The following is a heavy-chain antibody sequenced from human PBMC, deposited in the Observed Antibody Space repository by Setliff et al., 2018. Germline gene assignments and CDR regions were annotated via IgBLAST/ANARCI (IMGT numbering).Heavy chain of an antibody. Sequence: NPSETLSLTCAAYGGSFSGYYWSWIRQPPGKGLEWIGEINHSGSTNYNPSLKSRVTISVDTSKNQFSLKLSSVTAADTAVYYCARSPGHYNFWSGYYTGGCFDYWGQGTLVTVSS. CDR3: ARSPGHYNFWSGYYTGGCFDY. D-gene: IGHD3-3*01. CDR1: GGSFSGYY. J-gene: IGHJ4*02. CDR2: INHSGST. V-gene: IGHV4-34*01.